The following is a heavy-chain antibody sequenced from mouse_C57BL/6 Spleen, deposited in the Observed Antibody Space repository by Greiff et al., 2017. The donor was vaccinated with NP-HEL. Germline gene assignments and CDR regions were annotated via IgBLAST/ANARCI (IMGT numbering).Heavy chain of an antibody. V-gene: IGHV1-4*01. CDR2: INPSSGYT. Sequence: VQLQQSGAELARPGASVKMSCKASGYTFTSYTMHWVNQRPGQGLEWIGYINPSSGYTKYNQKFKDKATLTADKSSSTAYMQLSSLTSEDSAFYYCARTHERWGQGTTLTGSS. J-gene: IGHJ2*01. CDR1: GYTFTSYT. CDR3: ARTHER.